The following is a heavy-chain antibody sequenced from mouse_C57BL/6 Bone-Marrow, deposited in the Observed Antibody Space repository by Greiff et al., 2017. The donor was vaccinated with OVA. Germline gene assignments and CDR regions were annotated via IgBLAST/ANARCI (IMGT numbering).Heavy chain of an antibody. CDR3: TVYYGSRNWYFDV. CDR1: GFTFSSYA. V-gene: IGHV5-9-1*02. J-gene: IGHJ1*03. Sequence: EVKLMESGAGLVKPGGSLKLSCAASGFTFSSYAMSWVRQTPEKRLEWVAYISSGGDYIYYADTVKGRFTISRDNARNTLYLQMSSLKSEDTAMYYCTVYYGSRNWYFDVWGTGTTVTVSS. D-gene: IGHD1-1*01. CDR2: ISSGGDYI.